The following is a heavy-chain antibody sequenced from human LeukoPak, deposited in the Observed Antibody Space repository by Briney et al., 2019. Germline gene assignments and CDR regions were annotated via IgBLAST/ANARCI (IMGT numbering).Heavy chain of an antibody. Sequence: GGSLRLSCAASGFTFSSYGMHWVRQAPGKGLEWVAGIWYDGSNKNYADSVKGRFTVSRDNSKNTLYLQMNSLTVEDTAVYYCARARNDYDSNGFSAFDYWGQGTLVTVSS. CDR1: GFTFSSYG. J-gene: IGHJ4*02. CDR2: IWYDGSNK. D-gene: IGHD3-22*01. CDR3: ARARNDYDSNGFSAFDY. V-gene: IGHV3-33*01.